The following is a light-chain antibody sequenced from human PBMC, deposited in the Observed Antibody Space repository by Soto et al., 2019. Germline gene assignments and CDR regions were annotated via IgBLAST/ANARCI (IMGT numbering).Light chain of an antibody. J-gene: IGKJ5*01. CDR3: QQYNNWPPIT. Sequence: EIVLTQSPATLSLFPGERATLSCRASQSLSSSLAWYQQKPGQAPRVLIYDTSTRATGIPARFSGSGSGTDFTLTISSLQSEDFAVYYCQQYNNWPPITFGQGTRLEIK. V-gene: IGKV3-11*01. CDR2: DTS. CDR1: QSLSSS.